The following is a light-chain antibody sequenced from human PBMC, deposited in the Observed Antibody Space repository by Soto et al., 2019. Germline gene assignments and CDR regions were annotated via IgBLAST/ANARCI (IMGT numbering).Light chain of an antibody. J-gene: IGKJ5*01. CDR1: QSVSSSY. Sequence: ELVLTQSSGTLSWSPGERSTLPCMASQSVSSSYVAWSKQKTGQAPRLFIYGASSRATGIPDRLSGSGSGTDLNLTISSLEPEDFAVYYCQKRANWRITFGQGTRLEIK. V-gene: IGKV3D-20*02. CDR3: QKRANWRIT. CDR2: GAS.